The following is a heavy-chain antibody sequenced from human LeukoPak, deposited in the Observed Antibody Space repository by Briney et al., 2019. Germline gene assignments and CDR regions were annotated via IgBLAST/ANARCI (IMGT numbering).Heavy chain of an antibody. CDR1: GGSISSSSYY. J-gene: IGHJ4*02. CDR2: INHSGST. V-gene: IGHV4-39*07. D-gene: IGHD1-26*01. Sequence: SETLSLTCTVSGGSISSSSYYWGWIRQPPGKGLEWIGEINHSGSTNYNPSLKSRVTISVDTSKNQFSLKLTSVTAADTAVYYCARISIVGTTDFDFWGQGILVTVSS. CDR3: ARISIVGTTDFDF.